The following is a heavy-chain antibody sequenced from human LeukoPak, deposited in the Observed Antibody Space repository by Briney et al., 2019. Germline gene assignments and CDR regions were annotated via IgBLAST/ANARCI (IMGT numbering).Heavy chain of an antibody. CDR2: INPNSGGT. J-gene: IGHJ4*02. D-gene: IGHD3-22*01. V-gene: IGHV1-2*06. CDR3: ARVYYYDSSGYGY. Sequence: GASVQVSCKASGYTFTGYYMHWVRQAPGQGLEWMGRINPNSGGTNYAQKFQGRVTMTRDTSISTAYMELSRLRSDDTAVYYCARVYYYDSSGYGYRGQGTLVTVSS. CDR1: GYTFTGYY.